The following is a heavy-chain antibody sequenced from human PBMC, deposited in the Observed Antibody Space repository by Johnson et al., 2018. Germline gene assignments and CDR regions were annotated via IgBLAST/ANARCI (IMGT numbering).Heavy chain of an antibody. CDR3: TKDRMSGSTGWYYYGMDV. Sequence: VQLVESGGGLVQPGGSLRLSCVVSGFNFEDYAMHWVRPTPGKGLEWVSGVGWDGGSLGQADSVKGRFTVSRDNSKNTVDLQISSLRPEDTATYYCTKDRMSGSTGWYYYGMDVWGQGTTVSVSS. CDR1: GFNFEDYA. J-gene: IGHJ6*02. CDR2: VGWDGGSL. V-gene: IGHV3-9*01. D-gene: IGHD6-19*01.